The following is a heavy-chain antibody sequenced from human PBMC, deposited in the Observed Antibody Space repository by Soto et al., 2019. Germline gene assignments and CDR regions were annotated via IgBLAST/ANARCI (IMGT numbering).Heavy chain of an antibody. V-gene: IGHV4-30-4*01. D-gene: IGHD3-3*01. CDR2: IYNSGNT. Sequence: QVQLQESGPGLVKPSQTLSLTRTVSGGSINGGGYFWSWIRQTPGKGLEWIGHIYNSGNTYTNPSLNSRATISGDTSPNQFSLNLKSVTAADTAVYYCARGPSADKVDYWGQGTLVTVSS. CDR1: GGSINGGGYF. CDR3: ARGPSADKVDY. J-gene: IGHJ4*02.